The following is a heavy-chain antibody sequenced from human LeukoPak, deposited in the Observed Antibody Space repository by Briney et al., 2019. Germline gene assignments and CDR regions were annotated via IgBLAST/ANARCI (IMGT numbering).Heavy chain of an antibody. Sequence: GGSLRLSCAASGFTFSSYWMTWVRQAPGKGLECVANIKQDGSEKYYVDSVKGRFTISRDNAKNLLYLQMNSLRAEDTAVYYCAIGHRAVPYWGQGTLVTVSS. D-gene: IGHD2-2*01. CDR2: IKQDGSEK. CDR3: AIGHRAVPY. J-gene: IGHJ4*02. CDR1: GFTFSSYW. V-gene: IGHV3-7*01.